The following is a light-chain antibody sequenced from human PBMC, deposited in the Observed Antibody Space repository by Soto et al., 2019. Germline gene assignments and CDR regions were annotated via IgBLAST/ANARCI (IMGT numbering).Light chain of an antibody. CDR3: QSYDSSLDVV. V-gene: IGLV1-40*01. CDR2: GNN. CDR1: SSNIGAGYD. Sequence: QSVLTQPPSVSGAPGQRVTISCTGSSSNIGAGYDVHWYQQLPGTAPKLLIYGNNNRPSGVPDRFSGSKSGTSASLVITGLQAEDETDYYCQSYDSSLDVVFGGGTKLTVL. J-gene: IGLJ2*01.